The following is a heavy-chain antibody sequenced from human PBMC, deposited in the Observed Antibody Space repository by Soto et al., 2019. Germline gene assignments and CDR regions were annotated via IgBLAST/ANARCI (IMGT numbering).Heavy chain of an antibody. D-gene: IGHD2-21*02. CDR1: GFTFSDYY. V-gene: IGHV3-11*06. Sequence: GGSLRLSCAASGFTFSDYYMSWIRQAPGKGLEWVSYISSSSSYTNYADSVKGRFTISRDNAKNSLYLQMNSLRAEDTAVYYCARGAIVVVTAIQESDGMDVCGQGTTVTVSS. CDR2: ISSSSSYT. CDR3: ARGAIVVVTAIQESDGMDV. J-gene: IGHJ6*02.